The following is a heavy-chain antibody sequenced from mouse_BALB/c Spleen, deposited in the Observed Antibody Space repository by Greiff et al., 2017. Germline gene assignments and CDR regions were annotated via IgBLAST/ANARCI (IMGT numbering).Heavy chain of an antibody. CDR1: GFSLTSYG. Sequence: VQLKESGPGLVAPSQSLSITCTVSGFSLTSYGVHWVRQPPGKGLEWLGVIWAGGSTNDNSALMSRLSISKDNSKSQVFLKMNSLQTDDTAMYYCARDRGYYYLRGPLLDYWGQGTTLTVSS. CDR3: ARDRGYYYLRGPLLDY. V-gene: IGHV2-9*02. D-gene: IGHD2-1*01. CDR2: IWAGGST. J-gene: IGHJ2*01.